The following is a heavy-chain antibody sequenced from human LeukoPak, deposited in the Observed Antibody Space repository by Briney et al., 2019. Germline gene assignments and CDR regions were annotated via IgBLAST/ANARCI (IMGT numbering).Heavy chain of an antibody. D-gene: IGHD5-18*01. Sequence: MAGGSLRLSCAASGFTFSAFNMHWVRQAPGKGLEWVSSIGISSTYRHYADSVKGRFTISRDSAKNSLYLQMNSLRAEDTAVYYCARFSDGRGYNYGYFIDYWGQGTLVTVSS. V-gene: IGHV3-21*04. CDR2: IGISSTYR. J-gene: IGHJ4*02. CDR1: GFTFSAFN. CDR3: ARFSDGRGYNYGYFIDY.